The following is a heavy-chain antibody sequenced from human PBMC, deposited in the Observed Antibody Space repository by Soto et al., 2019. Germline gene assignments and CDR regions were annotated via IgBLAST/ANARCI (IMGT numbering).Heavy chain of an antibody. Sequence: SETVSLTCRVSGGSISSYYWSWIGRPPGKGLGWRGYIYYSGSTNYNPSLKSRVTISVDTSKNQFSLKLSSVNAADTAVYSCAGRKLPGAFDIWGPGTMVTVSS. J-gene: IGHJ3*02. CDR2: IYYSGST. CDR3: AGRKLPGAFDI. CDR1: GGSISSYY. V-gene: IGHV4-59*01. D-gene: IGHD2-15*01.